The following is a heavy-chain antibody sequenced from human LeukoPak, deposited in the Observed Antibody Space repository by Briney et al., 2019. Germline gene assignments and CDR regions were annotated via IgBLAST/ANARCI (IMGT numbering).Heavy chain of an antibody. J-gene: IGHJ6*03. Sequence: APVKVSCKASGYTFTGCYMHWVRQAPGQGLEWMGWINPNSGGKKYAQKFQGRVTMTRDTSISTAYMELSRLRSDDTAVYYCARDRDCSGGSCYYYYYMDVWGKGTTVTISS. CDR2: INPNSGGK. V-gene: IGHV1-2*02. CDR3: ARDRDCSGGSCYYYYYMDV. D-gene: IGHD2-15*01. CDR1: GYTFTGCY.